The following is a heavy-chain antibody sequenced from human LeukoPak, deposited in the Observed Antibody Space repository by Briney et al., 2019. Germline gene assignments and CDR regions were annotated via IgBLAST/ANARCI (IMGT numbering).Heavy chain of an antibody. D-gene: IGHD1-26*01. V-gene: IGHV3-30*02. J-gene: IGHJ4*02. CDR3: AKERGWELLLPNYFDY. Sequence: PGGSLRLSCVAPGFSFSNYGMHWVRQAPGKGLEWVTFIRYDSSKKYYADSVKGRFAISRDNSKNTVYLQMNSLGAEDTAVYYCAKERGWELLLPNYFDYWGQGILVTVSS. CDR2: IRYDSSKK. CDR1: GFSFSNYG.